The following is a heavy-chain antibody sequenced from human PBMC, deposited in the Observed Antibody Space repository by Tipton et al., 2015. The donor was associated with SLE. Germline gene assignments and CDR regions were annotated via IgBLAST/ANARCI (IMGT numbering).Heavy chain of an antibody. D-gene: IGHD3-10*01. CDR2: ISGSGGST. CDR3: AKPRYPSGDFDL. Sequence: SLRLSCAASGFTFSSYAMSWVRQAPGKGLEWVSAISGSGGSTYYADSVKGRFTISRDNSKNTLYLQMNSLRAEDTAVYYCAKPRYPSGDFDLWGRGTLVPVSS. V-gene: IGHV3-23*01. CDR1: GFTFSSYA. J-gene: IGHJ2*01.